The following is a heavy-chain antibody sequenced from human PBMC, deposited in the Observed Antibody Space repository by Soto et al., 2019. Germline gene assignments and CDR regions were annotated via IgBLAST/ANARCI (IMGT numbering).Heavy chain of an antibody. Sequence: QLQLQESGSGLVKPSQTLSLTCAVSGGSISSGGYSWNWIRQPPGKGLEWIGYIYHSGSTYYNPSLKSRVTISVDRSKNQFSLKLSSVTAADTAVYYCARGMTTVTTIDYWGQGTLVTVSS. D-gene: IGHD4-4*01. CDR1: GGSISSGGYS. J-gene: IGHJ4*02. V-gene: IGHV4-30-2*01. CDR3: ARGMTTVTTIDY. CDR2: IYHSGST.